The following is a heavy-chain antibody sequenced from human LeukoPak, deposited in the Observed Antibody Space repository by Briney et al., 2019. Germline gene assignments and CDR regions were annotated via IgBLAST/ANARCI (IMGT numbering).Heavy chain of an antibody. V-gene: IGHV6-1*01. CDR3: ARQYSSGWSYYYGLDV. D-gene: IGHD6-19*01. J-gene: IGHJ6*02. CDR1: GDTVSSNSAA. Sequence: SQTLSLTCAISGDTVSSNSAAWHWIRQSPSRGLEWLGRTYYRSKWYNDYAVSVKSRITINPDTSKNQFSLQLNSVTPEDTAVYYCARQYSSGWSYYYGLDVWGQGTTVTVSS. CDR2: TYYRSKWYN.